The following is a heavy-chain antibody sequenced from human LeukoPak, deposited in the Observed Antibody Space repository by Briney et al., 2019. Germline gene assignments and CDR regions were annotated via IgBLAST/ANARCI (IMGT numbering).Heavy chain of an antibody. Sequence: GGSLRLSCAASGFTFSNSWMTCVRQAPGRGLEWVGLLKSYTDGGTTDYAAPVKGRFTISRDDSKNTLYLQMNSLKTEDTAVYYCLRGSGWLQSWGQGTLVTVSS. J-gene: IGHJ1*01. CDR3: LRGSGWLQS. CDR2: LKSYTDGGTT. V-gene: IGHV3-15*01. CDR1: GFTFSNSW. D-gene: IGHD6-19*01.